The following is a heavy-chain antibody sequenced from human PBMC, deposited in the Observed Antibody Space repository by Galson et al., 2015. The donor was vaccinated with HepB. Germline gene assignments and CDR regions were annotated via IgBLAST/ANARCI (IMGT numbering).Heavy chain of an antibody. CDR3: AREAVVVDAFDI. J-gene: IGHJ3*02. CDR2: ISSSTSYI. CDR1: GFTFSSYS. D-gene: IGHD2-15*01. V-gene: IGHV3-21*01. Sequence: SLRLSCAASGFTFSSYSMNWVRQAPGKGLEWVSSISSSTSYIYYADSVKGRFTISRDNAKNSLYLQMNSLRAEDTAVYYCAREAVVVDAFDIWGQGTMVTVSS.